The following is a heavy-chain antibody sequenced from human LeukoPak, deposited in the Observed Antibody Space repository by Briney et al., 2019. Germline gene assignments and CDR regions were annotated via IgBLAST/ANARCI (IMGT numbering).Heavy chain of an antibody. CDR3: ARVDCSSTSCYDSSFDY. V-gene: IGHV3-11*01. D-gene: IGHD2-2*01. Sequence: GGSLRLSCAASGFTFSDYYMSWIRQAPGKGLEWVSYISSSGSTIYYADSVKGRFTISRDNAKNPLYLQMNSLRAEDTAVYYCARVDCSSTSCYDSSFDYWGQGTLVTVSS. CDR2: ISSSGSTI. CDR1: GFTFSDYY. J-gene: IGHJ4*02.